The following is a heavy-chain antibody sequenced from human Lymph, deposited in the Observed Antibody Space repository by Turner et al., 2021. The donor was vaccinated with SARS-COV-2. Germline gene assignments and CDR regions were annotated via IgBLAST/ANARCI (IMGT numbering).Heavy chain of an antibody. D-gene: IGHD2-15*01. CDR2: FDPEDGEI. V-gene: IGHV1-24*01. CDR1: GYTLTELS. Sequence: QVQLVQSGAEVKKPGASVKVSCKVSGYTLTELSMPWVRQAPGKGLEWMGGFDPEDGEIIYEQKFQGRVTMTEDTSTDTAYMELSSLRSEDTAVYYCATVLCTGSSCYYYGMDVWGQGTTVTVSS. CDR3: ATVLCTGSSCYYYGMDV. J-gene: IGHJ6*02.